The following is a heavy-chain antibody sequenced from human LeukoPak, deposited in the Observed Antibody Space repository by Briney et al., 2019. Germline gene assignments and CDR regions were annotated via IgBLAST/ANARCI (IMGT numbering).Heavy chain of an antibody. Sequence: PSETLSLTCTVSGGSISSYYWSWIRQPPGKGLEWIGYIYYSGSTNYNPSLKSRVTISVDTSKNQFSLKLSSVTAADTAVYYCARLKYYDYVWGNDTPYYFDYWGQGALVTVSS. CDR1: GGSISSYY. J-gene: IGHJ4*02. V-gene: IGHV4-59*08. CDR3: ARLKYYDYVWGNDTPYYFDY. CDR2: IYYSGST. D-gene: IGHD3-16*01.